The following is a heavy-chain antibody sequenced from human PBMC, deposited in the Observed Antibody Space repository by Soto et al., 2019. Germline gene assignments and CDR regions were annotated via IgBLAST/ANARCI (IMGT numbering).Heavy chain of an antibody. V-gene: IGHV3-53*04. CDR2: IYSGGST. Sequence: GGSLRLSCAASGFTFSSNYMSWVRQAPGKGLEWVSVIYSGGSTYYADSVKGRFTISRHNSKNTLYLQMNSLRAEDTAVYYCARERGYDILTGYCDWGQGTLVTVSS. CDR1: GFTFSSNY. D-gene: IGHD3-9*01. CDR3: ARERGYDILTGYCD. J-gene: IGHJ4*02.